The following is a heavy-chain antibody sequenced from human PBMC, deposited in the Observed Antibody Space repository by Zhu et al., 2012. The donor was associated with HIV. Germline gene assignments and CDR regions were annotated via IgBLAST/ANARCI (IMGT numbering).Heavy chain of an antibody. D-gene: IGHD1-26*01. V-gene: IGHV4-34*01. CDR3: ARREWELHERYFDY. J-gene: IGHJ4*02. Sequence: QVQLQQWGAGLLKPSETLSLTCAVYGGSFSGYYWSWIRQPPGKGLEWIGEINHSESTNYNPSLKSRVTISVDTSKNQFSLKLSSVTAADTAVYHCARREWELHERYFDYWGQGTLATSPQ. CDR1: GGSFSGYY. CDR2: INHSEST.